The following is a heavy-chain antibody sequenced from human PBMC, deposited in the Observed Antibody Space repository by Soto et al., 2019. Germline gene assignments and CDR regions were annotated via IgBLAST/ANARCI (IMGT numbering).Heavy chain of an antibody. CDR3: AFHIFGVVPNWFAP. V-gene: IGHV5-10-1*01. CDR1: GYSFTSYW. Sequence: GESLKICCKGSGYSFTSYWISWVRQMPGKGLEWMGRIDPSDSYTNYSPSFQGHVTISADKSISTAYLQWSSLKASDTSMYYCAFHIFGVVPNWFAPWGQGTLVTVSS. J-gene: IGHJ5*02. D-gene: IGHD3-3*02. CDR2: IDPSDSYT.